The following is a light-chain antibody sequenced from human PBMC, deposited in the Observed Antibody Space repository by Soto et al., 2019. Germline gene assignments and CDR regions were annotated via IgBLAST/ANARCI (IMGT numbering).Light chain of an antibody. CDR1: QSVSSN. CDR3: QQYNNWPPIT. CDR2: GAS. Sequence: EIVMTQSPATLSVSPWERASLSVTSSQSVSSNLAWYQQKPGQAPRLLIYGASTRATGIPARFSGSGSGTEFTLTISSLQSEDFAVYYCQQYNNWPPITFGQGTRLEIK. J-gene: IGKJ5*01. V-gene: IGKV3-15*01.